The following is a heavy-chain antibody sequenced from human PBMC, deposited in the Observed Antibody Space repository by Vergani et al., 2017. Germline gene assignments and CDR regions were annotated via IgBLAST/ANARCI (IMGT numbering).Heavy chain of an antibody. D-gene: IGHD3-22*01. CDR1: GGSISSGGYS. CDR2: IYHSGST. J-gene: IGHJ5*02. CDR3: ARGITMIVVVSYNWFDP. Sequence: QLQLQESGSGLVKPSQTLSLTCAVSGGSISSGGYSWSWIRQPPGKGLEWIGIIYHSGSTYYNPSLKSRVTISVDTSKNQFSLKLSSVTAADTAVYYCARGITMIVVVSYNWFDPWGQGTLVTVSS. V-gene: IGHV4-30-2*03.